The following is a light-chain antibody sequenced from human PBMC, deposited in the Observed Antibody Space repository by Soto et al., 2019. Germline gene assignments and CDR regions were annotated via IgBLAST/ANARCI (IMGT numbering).Light chain of an antibody. CDR1: KSISSY. CDR2: TAS. J-gene: IGKJ1*01. Sequence: DIQMTQSPSSLSASVGDRVTITCRACKSISSYLNWYQQKPGKAPKLLSYTASSLQSGVPSRFRDSGSGTDFTLTISRLQPEDFATYCCQQCYGTHWSFRRGIKVEIK. CDR3: QQCYGTHWS. V-gene: IGKV1-39*01.